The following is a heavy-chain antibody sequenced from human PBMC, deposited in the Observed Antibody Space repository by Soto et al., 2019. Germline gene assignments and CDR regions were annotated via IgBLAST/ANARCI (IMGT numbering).Heavy chain of an antibody. V-gene: IGHV3-23*01. D-gene: IGHD6-13*01. Sequence: SLRLSCAASGFTFSSYAMSWVRQAPGKGLEWVSAISGSGVSTYYADSVKGRFTISRDNAKNTLYLQMNSLRAEDTAVYYCARGHQQLVRYGYYYYGMAVWGQGTTVPVAS. CDR2: ISGSGVST. CDR1: GFTFSSYA. CDR3: ARGHQQLVRYGYYYYGMAV. J-gene: IGHJ6*01.